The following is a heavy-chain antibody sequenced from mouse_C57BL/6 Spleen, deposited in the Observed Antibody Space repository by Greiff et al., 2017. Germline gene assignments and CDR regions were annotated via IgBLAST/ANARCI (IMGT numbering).Heavy chain of an antibody. V-gene: IGHV1-82*01. D-gene: IGHD1-1*01. Sequence: VQLQPSGPELVKPGASVKISCTASGYAFSSSWMNWVKQRPGKGLEWIGRIYPGDGDTNYNGKFKGKATLTADKSSSTAYMQLSSLTSEDSAVYLGARGDYSSSYEDYYEDWGQGTTLTVSS. CDR3: ARGDYSSSYEDYYED. J-gene: IGHJ2*01. CDR2: IYPGDGDT. CDR1: GYAFSSSW.